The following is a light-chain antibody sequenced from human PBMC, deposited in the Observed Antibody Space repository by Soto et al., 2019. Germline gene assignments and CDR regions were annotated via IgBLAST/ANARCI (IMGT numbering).Light chain of an antibody. J-gene: IGKJ4*01. Sequence: IQLTQSPSSLSSSVGDRVTITCRASQGVSSYLAWYQQKQGKAPNLLIYDTSTSQSGVPSRFSGSGSGTDFTLTISSLQAEDFATYYCQQHTSYPLTFGGGTKVEIK. V-gene: IGKV1-9*01. CDR3: QQHTSYPLT. CDR1: QGVSSY. CDR2: DTS.